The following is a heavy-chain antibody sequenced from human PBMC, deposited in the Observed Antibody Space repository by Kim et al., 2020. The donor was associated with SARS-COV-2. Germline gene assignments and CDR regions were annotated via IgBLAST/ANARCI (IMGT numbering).Heavy chain of an antibody. CDR2: ISTGSDST. CDR3: VDYIGKTYRYLEN. Sequence: GGSLRLSCAASGFTFSNFLMGWARQTPGKGLEGVSGISTGSDSTYYADSVKGRFTISRDNSRNTLYLQMNSLRAEDTGIYYCVDYIGKTYRYLENWGQGTLVTVPS. V-gene: IGHV3-23*01. D-gene: IGHD3-16*02. J-gene: IGHJ4*02. CDR1: GFTFSNFL.